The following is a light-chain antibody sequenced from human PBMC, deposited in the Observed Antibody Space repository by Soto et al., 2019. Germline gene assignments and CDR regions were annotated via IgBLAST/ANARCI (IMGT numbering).Light chain of an antibody. CDR1: SSDVGDYNY. V-gene: IGLV2-14*01. CDR3: SSYTSRSRL. J-gene: IGLJ3*02. Sequence: QSVLTQPASASGSPGQSVTISCTGSSSDVGDYNYVSWYQQHPGKAPKLIIYEVSNRPSGVSNRFSGSKSGNTASLTISGLQADDEADYYCSSYTSRSRLFGGGTKLTVL. CDR2: EVS.